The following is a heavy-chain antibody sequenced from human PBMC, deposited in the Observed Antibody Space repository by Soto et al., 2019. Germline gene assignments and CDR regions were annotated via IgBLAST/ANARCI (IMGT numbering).Heavy chain of an antibody. J-gene: IGHJ6*02. V-gene: IGHV4-34*01. CDR3: AGGLGYYGSGVYYYYGMDV. D-gene: IGHD3-10*01. CDR1: GGSFSGYY. CDR2: INHSGST. Sequence: SETLSLTCAVYGGSFSGYYWSWIRQPPGKGLEWIGEINHSGSTHYNPSLKSRVTISVDTSKNQFSLKLSSVTAADTAVYYCAGGLGYYGSGVYYYYGMDVWGQGTTVTVSS.